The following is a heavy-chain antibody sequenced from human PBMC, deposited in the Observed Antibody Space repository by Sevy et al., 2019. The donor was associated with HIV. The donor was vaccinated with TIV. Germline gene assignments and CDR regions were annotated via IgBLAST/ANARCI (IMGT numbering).Heavy chain of an antibody. CDR1: GFSISDYY. V-gene: IGHV3-11*01. D-gene: IGHD3-16*01. CDR2: ISSSGDTI. J-gene: IGHJ6*02. CDR3: ARDHEKDGELGDYYYYAMDV. Sequence: GESLKISCAASGFSISDYYMSWIRQAPGKGLQWISYISSSGDTIYYADSVKGRFTISRDNAKNSLYLQLSSLRAEDTAVYYCARDHEKDGELGDYYYYAMDVWGRGTTVTVSS.